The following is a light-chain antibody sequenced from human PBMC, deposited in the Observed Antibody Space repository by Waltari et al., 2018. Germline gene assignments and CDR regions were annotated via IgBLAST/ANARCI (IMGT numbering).Light chain of an antibody. V-gene: IGLV2-14*03. J-gene: IGLJ2*01. Sequence: QSALTQPASVSGSPGQSITISCTGTSSDVGGYNYVSWYQHNPGKAPKLMTYDVSNRPAGVSNRCSGSKSGNTASLTISGLQAEDEADYYCSSYTSSSTLVVFGGGTKLTVL. CDR1: SSDVGGYNY. CDR3: SSYTSSSTLVV. CDR2: DVS.